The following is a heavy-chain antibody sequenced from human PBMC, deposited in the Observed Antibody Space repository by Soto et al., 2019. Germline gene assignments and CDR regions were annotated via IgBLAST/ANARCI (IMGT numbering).Heavy chain of an antibody. D-gene: IGHD3-9*01. V-gene: IGHV4-39*01. CDR1: GCAIRNSSWD. CDR2: IYYSGST. Sequence: SDPLTPNFINSGCAIRNSSWDRRWIRQPPGKGLEWIGSIYYSGSTYYNPSLKSRVTISVDTSKNQFSLKLSSVTAADTAVYYCARQPRILTVYSGHFDYWGQG. CDR3: ARQPRILTVYSGHFDY. J-gene: IGHJ4*02.